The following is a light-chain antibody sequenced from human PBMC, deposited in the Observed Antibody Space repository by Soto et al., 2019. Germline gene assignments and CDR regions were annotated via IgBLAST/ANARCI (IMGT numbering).Light chain of an antibody. J-gene: IGLJ2*01. V-gene: IGLV2-23*01. CDR1: SRDIGSYNL. Sequence: SALTQPASVSGSPGQSITISCTGTSRDIGSYNLVSWFQQYPGQVPKLVLYEGSKRPSGVSDRFYGSKSGNTASLTISGLQAEDEADYYCSSYTGYYTLVFGGGTKLTVL. CDR3: SSYTGYYTLV. CDR2: EGS.